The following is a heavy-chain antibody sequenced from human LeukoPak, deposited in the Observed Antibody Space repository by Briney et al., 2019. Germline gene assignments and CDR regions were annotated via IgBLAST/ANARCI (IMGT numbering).Heavy chain of an antibody. J-gene: IGHJ3*02. CDR3: ADIDAFDI. CDR1: GFTVSTNY. CDR2: IYSGGNT. V-gene: IGHV3-66*01. Sequence: PGGSLRLSCAASGFTVSTNYMSWVRQAPGRGLEWVSVIYSGGNTYYADSVKGRFTISRDNSKNTLYLQMNSLRAEDTAVYYCADIDAFDIWGQGTMVTVSS.